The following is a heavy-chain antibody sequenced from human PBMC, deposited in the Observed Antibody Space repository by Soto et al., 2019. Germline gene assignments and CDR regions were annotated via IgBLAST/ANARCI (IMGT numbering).Heavy chain of an antibody. V-gene: IGHV1-69*08. J-gene: IGHJ4*02. Sequence: QVQLVQSGAEVKKPGSSVKVSCKASGGTFSSYTISWVRQAPGQGLEWMGRIIPILGIANYAQKFQGRVTLPADKSTSTAYMELSSLRSEDTAVYYCARDPSAGDSAGYWGQGTLVTVSS. CDR3: ARDPSAGDSAGY. D-gene: IGHD2-21*01. CDR2: IIPILGIA. CDR1: GGTFSSYT.